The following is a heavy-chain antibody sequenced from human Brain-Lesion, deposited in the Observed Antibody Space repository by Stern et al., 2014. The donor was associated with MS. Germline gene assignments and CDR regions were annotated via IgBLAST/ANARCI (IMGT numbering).Heavy chain of an antibody. V-gene: IGHV4-30-2*01. CDR3: ARGRSRVHPPLDP. Sequence: QLQLKESGSGLAKPSQTLSLTCSVSGYFITSAAFPWTRIRQAPGKDLVWIGYMDCGCTPLYNPFLRRRGNITDDTSKTHFFLMLNSVTAADTAVYYCARGRSRVHPPLDPWGQGTLVTVSS. D-gene: IGHD2-2*01. CDR1: GYFITSAAFP. CDR2: MDCGCTP. J-gene: IGHJ5*02.